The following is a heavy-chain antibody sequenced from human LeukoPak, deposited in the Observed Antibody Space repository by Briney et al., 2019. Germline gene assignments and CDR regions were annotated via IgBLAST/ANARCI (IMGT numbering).Heavy chain of an antibody. CDR3: ARCSSGHNDEFDI. CDR2: MYYSGST. D-gene: IGHD6-19*01. J-gene: IGHJ3*02. Sequence: SETLSLTCTVSGDSTSSSSYYWAWIRQPPGKGLEWIGSMYYSGSTNYNPALKSRVTISGDTSKNRFSLKLTSLTAADTAVYYCARCSSGHNDEFDIWGQGTMVTVSS. V-gene: IGHV4-39*07. CDR1: GDSTSSSSYY.